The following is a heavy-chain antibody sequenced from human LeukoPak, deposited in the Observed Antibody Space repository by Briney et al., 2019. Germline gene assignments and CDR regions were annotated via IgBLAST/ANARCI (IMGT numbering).Heavy chain of an antibody. J-gene: IGHJ4*02. CDR2: IYYSGST. CDR3: ARSGRYCSGGSCYSVDY. CDR1: GGSISSYY. Sequence: PSETLSLTXTVSGGSISSYYWSWIRQPPGKGLEWIGYIYYSGSTNYNPSLKSRVTISVDTSKNQFSLKLSSVTAADTAVYYCARSGRYCSGGSCYSVDYWGQGTLVTVSS. V-gene: IGHV4-59*01. D-gene: IGHD2-15*01.